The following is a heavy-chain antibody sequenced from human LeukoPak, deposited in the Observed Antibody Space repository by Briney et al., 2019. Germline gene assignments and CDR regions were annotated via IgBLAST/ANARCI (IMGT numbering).Heavy chain of an antibody. Sequence: GGSLRLSCAASGLTFSDYYMSWMRQAPGKGLEWVSYISSSGSTISYADSVKGRFTISRDNAKNSLYLQMNSLRDEDTGVYYCARDGKLVGATISYAFDIWGQGTMVTVSS. CDR3: ARDGKLVGATISYAFDI. CDR1: GLTFSDYY. J-gene: IGHJ3*02. CDR2: ISSSGSTI. D-gene: IGHD1-26*01. V-gene: IGHV3-11*01.